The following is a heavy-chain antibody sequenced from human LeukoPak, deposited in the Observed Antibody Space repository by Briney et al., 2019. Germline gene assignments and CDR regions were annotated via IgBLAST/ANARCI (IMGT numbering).Heavy chain of an antibody. J-gene: IGHJ4*02. V-gene: IGHV4-4*02. D-gene: IGHD6-13*01. CDR3: ASAEPRGIIWYPY. Sequence: SETLSLTCAVSGAPISSNNWWWSWVRQPPGKGLEWMGEIYHSGSTNYNPSLKSRVTMSVDKSKNQFSLKLSSVTAADTAVYYCASAEPRGIIWYPYWGQGTLVTVSS. CDR1: GAPISSNNW. CDR2: IYHSGST.